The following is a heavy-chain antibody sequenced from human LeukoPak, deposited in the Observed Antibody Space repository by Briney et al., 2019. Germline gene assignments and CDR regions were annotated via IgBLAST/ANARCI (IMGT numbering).Heavy chain of an antibody. CDR2: IKQDGSEK. Sequence: GGSLRLSCAASGFTFSSYWMSWVRQAPGKGLEWVSNIKQDGSEKYYVDSVKGRFTISRDNAKNSLYLQMNSLRAEGTAVYYCAKGRYSIDYWGQGTLVTVSS. D-gene: IGHD1-26*01. V-gene: IGHV3-7*03. CDR3: AKGRYSIDY. J-gene: IGHJ4*02. CDR1: GFTFSSYW.